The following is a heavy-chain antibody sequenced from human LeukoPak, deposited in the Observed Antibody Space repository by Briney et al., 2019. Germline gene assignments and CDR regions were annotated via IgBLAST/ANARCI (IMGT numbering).Heavy chain of an antibody. Sequence: GGSLRLSCAASGFTFSSYEMNWVRQAPGKGLEWVSYISSSGSTIYYADSVKGRFTISRDNAKTSLYLQMNSLRAEDTAVYYCVREVVGPSRDYRGYFDYWGQGTLVTVSS. J-gene: IGHJ4*02. CDR1: GFTFSSYE. CDR2: ISSSGSTI. D-gene: IGHD3-16*01. CDR3: VREVVGPSRDYRGYFDY. V-gene: IGHV3-48*03.